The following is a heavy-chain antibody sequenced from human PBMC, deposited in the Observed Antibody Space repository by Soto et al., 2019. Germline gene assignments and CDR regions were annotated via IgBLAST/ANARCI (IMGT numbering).Heavy chain of an antibody. CDR3: ASHYQFDSGSYPYFDY. Sequence: PSETLSLTCTVSGGSISSSSYYWGCIRQPPGKGLEWIGSIYYSGSTYYNPSLKSRVTISVDTSKNQFSLKLSSVTAADTAVYYCASHYQFDSGSYPYFDYWGQGTLVTVSS. D-gene: IGHD1-26*01. J-gene: IGHJ4*02. CDR1: GGSISSSSYY. CDR2: IYYSGST. V-gene: IGHV4-39*01.